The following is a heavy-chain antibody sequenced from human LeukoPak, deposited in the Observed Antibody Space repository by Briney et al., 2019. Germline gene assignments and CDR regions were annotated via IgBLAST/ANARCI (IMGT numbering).Heavy chain of an antibody. Sequence: SETLSLTCTVSGGSISSGDYYWSWIRQPPGKGLGWIGYIYYSGSTYYNPSLKSRVTISVDTSKTQFSLKLSSVTAADTAVYYCASESGALDYWGQGTLVTVSS. CDR3: ASESGALDY. CDR2: IYYSGST. V-gene: IGHV4-30-4*08. J-gene: IGHJ4*02. CDR1: GGSISSGDYY. D-gene: IGHD1-26*01.